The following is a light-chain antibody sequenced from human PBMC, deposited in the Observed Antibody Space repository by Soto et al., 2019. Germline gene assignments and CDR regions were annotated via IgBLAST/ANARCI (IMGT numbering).Light chain of an antibody. CDR2: DAS. Sequence: EFVLTQSPATLSLSPGERATLSCRASRSVSSYLAWYQQKPGQAPRLLIYDASNRATGIPARFSGRGSGTDFTLTISSLEPEDFAVYYCQQRSNWPLTFGGGTKVESK. CDR1: RSVSSY. V-gene: IGKV3-11*01. CDR3: QQRSNWPLT. J-gene: IGKJ4*01.